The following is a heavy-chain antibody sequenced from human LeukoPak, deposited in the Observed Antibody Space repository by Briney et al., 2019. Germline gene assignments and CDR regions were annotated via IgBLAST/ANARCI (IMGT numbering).Heavy chain of an antibody. V-gene: IGHV1-2*06. Sequence: GASVKLSCKASGYTFTGYYMHWERPAPGQGREWMGRINPNSSGTTYAQKFQGRVTITRDTSISTAYMELSRLRSDDTAVYYCARGHYSNNDREDCWGQGTLVTVSS. CDR3: ARGHYSNNDREDC. CDR1: GYTFTGYY. CDR2: INPNSSGT. D-gene: IGHD4-11*01. J-gene: IGHJ4*02.